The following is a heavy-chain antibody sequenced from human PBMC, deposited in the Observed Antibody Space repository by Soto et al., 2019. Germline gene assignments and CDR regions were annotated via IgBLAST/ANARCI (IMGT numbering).Heavy chain of an antibody. D-gene: IGHD4-17*01. CDR2: VSYSGTT. V-gene: IGHV4-59*01. J-gene: IGHJ3*02. CDR1: GGSYSTYY. Sequence: QVQLQESGPGLAKASDTLSLTCTISGGSYSTYYWSWIRQPPGKGLEWIGFVSYSGTTNYSPCLMGRVTISLDKSKNAFSLKLRSASAADTAVYYCARDRCSLTTGDGTLDIWGPGTMVTVSS. CDR3: ARDRCSLTTGDGTLDI.